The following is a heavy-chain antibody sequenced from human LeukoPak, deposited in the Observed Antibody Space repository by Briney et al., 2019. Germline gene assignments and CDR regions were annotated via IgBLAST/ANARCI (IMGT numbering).Heavy chain of an antibody. CDR2: IYHSGST. J-gene: IGHJ3*02. V-gene: IGHV4-4*02. CDR1: GGSISRSNW. Sequence: TSETLSLTCAVSGGSISRSNWWSWVRQPPGKGLEWIGEIYHSGSTYYNPSLKSRVTISVDTSKNQFSLKLSSVTAADTAVYYCAREVMDAFDIWGQGTMVTVSS. CDR3: AREVMDAFDI. D-gene: IGHD2-8*01.